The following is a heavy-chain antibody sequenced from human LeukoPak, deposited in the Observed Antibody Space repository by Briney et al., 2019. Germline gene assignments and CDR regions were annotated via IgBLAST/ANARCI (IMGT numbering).Heavy chain of an antibody. V-gene: IGHV1-8*01. CDR3: ARGMFDNSGHYYYFYYALDV. CDR1: GYTFTSYH. Sequence: ASVKVSCKASGYTFTSYHIDWVRQAPGQGPEWMGWMNAESGHTGYAQNLEGRVSMTRDTSTNTAYMELRSLRSEDTAVYFCARGMFDNSGHYYYFYYALDVWGQGTTVTVSS. J-gene: IGHJ6*02. D-gene: IGHD3-22*01. CDR2: MNAESGHT.